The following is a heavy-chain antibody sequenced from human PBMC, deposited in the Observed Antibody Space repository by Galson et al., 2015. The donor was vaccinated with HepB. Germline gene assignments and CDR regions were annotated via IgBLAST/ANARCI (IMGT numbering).Heavy chain of an antibody. Sequence: TLSLTCAVYGGSFSGYYWSWIRQPPGKGLEWIGEINHSGSTNYNPSLKSRVTISVDTSKNQFSLKLSPVTAADTAVYYCARAMGRYEYCSGGGCYLYYFDYWGQGTLVTVSS. CDR1: GGSFSGYY. V-gene: IGHV4-34*01. J-gene: IGHJ4*02. CDR3: ARAMGRYEYCSGGGCYLYYFDY. D-gene: IGHD2-15*01. CDR2: INHSGST.